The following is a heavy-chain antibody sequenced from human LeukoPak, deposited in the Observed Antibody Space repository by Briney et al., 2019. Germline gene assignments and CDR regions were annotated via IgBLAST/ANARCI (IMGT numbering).Heavy chain of an antibody. CDR3: ARGVLGYCSGGSCYHY. J-gene: IGHJ4*02. D-gene: IGHD2-15*01. Sequence: GASVKVSCKASGGTFSSYVISWVRQAPGQGLEWMGRIIPILGIANYAQKFQGRVTITADKSTSTAYMELSSLRSEDTAVYYCARGVLGYCSGGSCYHYWGQGTLVTVSS. V-gene: IGHV1-69*04. CDR2: IIPILGIA. CDR1: GGTFSSYV.